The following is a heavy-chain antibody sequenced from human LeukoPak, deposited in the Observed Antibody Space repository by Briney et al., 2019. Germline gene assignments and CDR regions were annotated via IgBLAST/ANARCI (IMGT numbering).Heavy chain of an antibody. CDR3: ASDREREYSGYDPLDY. CDR2: ISYDGSNK. D-gene: IGHD5-12*01. J-gene: IGHJ4*02. CDR1: GFTFSSYA. V-gene: IGHV3-30-3*01. Sequence: GRSLRLSCAASGFTFSSYAMHWVRQAPGKGLEWVAVISYDGSNKYYADSVKGRFTISRDNAKNTLYLQMNSLRAEDTAVYYCASDREREYSGYDPLDYWGQGTLVTVSS.